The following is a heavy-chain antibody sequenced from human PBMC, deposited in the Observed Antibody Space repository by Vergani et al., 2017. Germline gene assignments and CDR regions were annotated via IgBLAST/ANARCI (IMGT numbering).Heavy chain of an antibody. D-gene: IGHD3-3*01. J-gene: IGHJ4*02. V-gene: IGHV3-21*01. CDR2: ISSSSSYI. Sequence: EVQLVESGGGLVKPGGSLRLSCAASGFTFSSYSMNWVRQAQGKGLEWVSSISSSSSYIYYADAVKGRFTISRDNAKNSLYLQLNSLRAEDTAVYYCASPSIFGVTDYLGQGTLVTVSS. CDR1: GFTFSSYS. CDR3: ASPSIFGVTDY.